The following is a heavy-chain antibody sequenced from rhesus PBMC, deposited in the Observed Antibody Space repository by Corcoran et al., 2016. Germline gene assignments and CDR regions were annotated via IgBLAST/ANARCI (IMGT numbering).Heavy chain of an antibody. CDR1: GGSISSNY. CDR2: IYGSGSST. D-gene: IGHD6-31*01. Sequence: QVQMQESGPGLVKPLETLSLTCAVSGGSISSNYGSWFRQPPGKGLEWIGYIYGSGSSTNENTSLKIRVTLSVDTSKNQFSLKLSSVTAADTAVYYWARGWRLEHYFDYWGQGVLVTVSS. CDR3: ARGWRLEHYFDY. V-gene: IGHV4S11*01. J-gene: IGHJ4*01.